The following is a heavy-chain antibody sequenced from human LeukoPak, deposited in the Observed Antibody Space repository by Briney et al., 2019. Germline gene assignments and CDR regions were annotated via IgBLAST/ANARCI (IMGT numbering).Heavy chain of an antibody. CDR3: ARTGDYALKD. CDR2: ISSSGSTI. D-gene: IGHD3-16*01. V-gene: IGHV3-11*01. Sequence: GGSLRLSCAASGITFSDYYTSWIRQAPGEGLEWVSYISSSGSTIDYADSVKGRFTISRDSAKNSLYLQMDSLRAEDTAVYYCARTGDYALKDWGQGTLVTVSS. CDR1: GITFSDYY. J-gene: IGHJ4*02.